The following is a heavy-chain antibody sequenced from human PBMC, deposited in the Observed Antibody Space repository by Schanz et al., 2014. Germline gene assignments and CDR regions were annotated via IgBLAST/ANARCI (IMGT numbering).Heavy chain of an antibody. CDR3: AKDAPYPFDL. Sequence: EVQLLESGGGLVQPGGSLRLSCAASGFTFSSYAMSWVRQAPGKGLEWVSYISGSSRTIYYADSMKGRFTVSRDNAENALYLQMNSLRAEDTAIYYCAKDAPYPFDLWGRGTLVTVSS. CDR1: GFTFSSYA. V-gene: IGHV3-48*01. J-gene: IGHJ2*01. CDR2: ISGSSRTI.